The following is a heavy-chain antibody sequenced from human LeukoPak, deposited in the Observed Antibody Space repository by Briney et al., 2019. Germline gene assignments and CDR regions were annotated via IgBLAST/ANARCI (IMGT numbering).Heavy chain of an antibody. CDR2: LDYSGST. Sequence: PSKALSLTCTDSGGFIISYYWRWIRQPQGKGLNSIGYLDYSGSTNYNPFLKSRVTISVAQSKNQFSLKVSSVTAADTAVYYCARDETVGRYYGSGSYYRIWGQGTMVTVSS. J-gene: IGHJ3*02. V-gene: IGHV4-59*13. CDR1: GGFIISYY. D-gene: IGHD3-10*01. CDR3: ARDETVGRYYGSGSYYRI.